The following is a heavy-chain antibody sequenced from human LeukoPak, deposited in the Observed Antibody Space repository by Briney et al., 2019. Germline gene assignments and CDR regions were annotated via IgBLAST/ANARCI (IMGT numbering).Heavy chain of an antibody. CDR3: VGDRGVGVAYVL. CDR1: GFTVSSNY. Sequence: PGGSLRLSCAASGFTVSSNYMNWVRQAPGKGLEWVSVIYIGGPTYYADSVKGRFTNSRAISKNTPYLQMNSLRAEDTAVYYWVGDRGVGVAYVLWGQGTLVTVSS. D-gene: IGHD6-19*01. J-gene: IGHJ4*02. V-gene: IGHV3-53*01. CDR2: IYIGGPT.